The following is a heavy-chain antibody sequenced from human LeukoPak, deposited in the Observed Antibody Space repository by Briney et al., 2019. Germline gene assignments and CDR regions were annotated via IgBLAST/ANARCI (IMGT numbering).Heavy chain of an antibody. CDR3: ARAMVRGQRPPLGGKSGPYYYGMDV. D-gene: IGHD3-10*01. CDR2: INPNSGGT. V-gene: IGHV1-2*02. J-gene: IGHJ6*02. Sequence: GASVKVSCKASGYTFTGYYMHWVRQAPGQGLEWMGWINPNSGGTNYAQKFQGRVTMTRDTSISTAYMELSRLRSDDTAVYYCARAMVRGQRPPLGGKSGPYYYGMDVWGQGTTVTVSS. CDR1: GYTFTGYY.